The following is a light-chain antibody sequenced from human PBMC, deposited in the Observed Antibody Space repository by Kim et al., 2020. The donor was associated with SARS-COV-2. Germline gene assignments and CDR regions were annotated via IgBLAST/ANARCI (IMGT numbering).Light chain of an antibody. J-gene: IGLJ3*02. CDR2: YDD. CDR3: AAWDGRLNGWV. CDR1: SSNIGSNA. V-gene: IGLV1-36*01. Sequence: SVLTQPPSVSEAPRQRVTISCSGSSSNIGSNAVNWYQHLPGEAPKLLIYYDDLLPSGVSDRFSGSKSGTSASLAISGLQSEDEAVYFCAAWDGRLNGWVFGGGTQLTVL.